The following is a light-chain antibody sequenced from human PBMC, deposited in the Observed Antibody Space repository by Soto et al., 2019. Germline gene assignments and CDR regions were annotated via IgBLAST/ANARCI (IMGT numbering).Light chain of an antibody. V-gene: IGKV1-16*01. CDR2: TAS. CDR1: QDISNF. Sequence: DIQMTQSPSSLSASVGDRVTITCRASQDISNFLAWFQQKPGEAPKSLISTASTLQRGVPSRFSGAGSGTDFTLTISSLQPEDSATYYCQHYNSYPITFGQGTRLEIK. CDR3: QHYNSYPIT. J-gene: IGKJ5*01.